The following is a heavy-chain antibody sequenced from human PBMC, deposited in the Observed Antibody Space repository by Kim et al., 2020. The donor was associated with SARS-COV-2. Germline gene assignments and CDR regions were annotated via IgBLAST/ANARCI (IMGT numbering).Heavy chain of an antibody. CDR3: ARGFGEEAGRDYYYYGMDV. D-gene: IGHD3-10*01. CDR2: IYYSGST. J-gene: IGHJ6*02. Sequence: SETLSLTCTVSGGSISSSSYYWGWIRQPPGKGLEWIGSIYYSGSTYYNPSLKSRVTISVDTSKNQFSLKLSSVTAADTAVYYCARGFGEEAGRDYYYYGMDVWGQGTTVTVSS. V-gene: IGHV4-39*07. CDR1: GGSISSSSYY.